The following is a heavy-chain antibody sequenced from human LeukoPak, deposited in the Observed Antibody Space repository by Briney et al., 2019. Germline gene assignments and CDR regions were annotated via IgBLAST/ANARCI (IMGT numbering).Heavy chain of an antibody. J-gene: IGHJ5*02. CDR3: AKHAKPYSSSWYNWFDP. Sequence: PARGSLRLSCAASGFTFSSYGMHWVRQAPGKGLEWVAVISYDGSNKYYADSVKGRFTISRDNSKNTLYLQMNSLRAEDTAVYYCAKHAKPYSSSWYNWFDPWGQGTLVTVSS. CDR1: GFTFSSYG. CDR2: ISYDGSNK. V-gene: IGHV3-30*18. D-gene: IGHD6-13*01.